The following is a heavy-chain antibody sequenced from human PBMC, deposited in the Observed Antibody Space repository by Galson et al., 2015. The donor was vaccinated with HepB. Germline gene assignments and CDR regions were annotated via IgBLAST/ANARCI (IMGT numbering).Heavy chain of an antibody. CDR3: ARESSCGWTVAAMGGYPDTSDI. J-gene: IGHJ3*02. CDR2: INPNSGGT. D-gene: IGHD2-15*01. V-gene: IGHV1-2*02. CDR1: GYTFTGYS. Sequence: SVKVSCKASGYTFTGYSMHWVRQAPGQGLEWMGWINPNSGGTNYAQKFQGRVTMTRDTSISTAYMELSRLRSDDTAVYYCARESSCGWTVAAMGGYPDTSDIWGRGRMVAVSS.